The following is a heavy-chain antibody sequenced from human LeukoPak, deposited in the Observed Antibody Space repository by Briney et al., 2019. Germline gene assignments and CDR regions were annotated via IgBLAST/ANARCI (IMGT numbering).Heavy chain of an antibody. D-gene: IGHD5-18*01. Sequence: SVKVSCKASGGTFSSYAISWVRQAPGQGLEWMGGIIPIFGTANYAQKFQGRVTITADESTSTAYMELSSLRSEDTAVYYCARDTRRGYSYGPFDYWGQGTLFTVSS. V-gene: IGHV1-69*13. CDR1: GGTFSSYA. J-gene: IGHJ4*02. CDR2: IIPIFGTA. CDR3: ARDTRRGYSYGPFDY.